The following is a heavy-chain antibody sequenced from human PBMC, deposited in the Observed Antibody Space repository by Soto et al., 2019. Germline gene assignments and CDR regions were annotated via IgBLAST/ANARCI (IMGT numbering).Heavy chain of an antibody. D-gene: IGHD3-16*02. CDR3: ARGGPYYDYVWGSYRYSRFDY. CDR1: GGSFSGYY. V-gene: IGHV4-34*01. CDR2: INHSGST. J-gene: IGHJ4*02. Sequence: QVQLQQWGAGLLKPSETLSLTCAVYGGSFSGYYWSWIRQPPGKGLEWIGEINHSGSTNYNPSLKSRVTISVDTSKTQFSLKLSSVTAADTAVYYCARGGPYYDYVWGSYRYSRFDYWGQGTLVTVSS.